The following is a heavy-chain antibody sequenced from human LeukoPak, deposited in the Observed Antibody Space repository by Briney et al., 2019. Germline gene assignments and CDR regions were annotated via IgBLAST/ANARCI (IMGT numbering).Heavy chain of an antibody. D-gene: IGHD1-26*01. CDR3: AKDQDGIVGAPQRGHFHY. CDR2: IKYDGTNK. Sequence: PGGSLRLSCAAFGFSFSCYGMHWVRQAPGKGLEWVAFIKYDGTNKWFADSVKGRFTISRDNSKNTLYLQMNSLRAEDTALYYCAKDQDGIVGAPQRGHFHYWGQGTLVTVSS. V-gene: IGHV3-30*02. CDR1: GFSFSCYG. J-gene: IGHJ4*02.